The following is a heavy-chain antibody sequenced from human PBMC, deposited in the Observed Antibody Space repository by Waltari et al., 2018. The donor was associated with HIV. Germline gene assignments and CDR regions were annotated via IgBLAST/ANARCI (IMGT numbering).Heavy chain of an antibody. J-gene: IGHJ4*02. CDR2: ISYDGSHK. V-gene: IGHV3-30*03. D-gene: IGHD1-1*01. CDR3: AGGRTGIQFAY. Sequence: QEQVVESGGGVVQPGRYLRLSCAASGFNFSTYGMHWVRQAPGKGLEWVATISYDGSHKYYADSVKGRFTISRDKSKNTLYLQMSSLRPEDTALYYCAGGRTGIQFAYWGQGTLVTVSS. CDR1: GFNFSTYG.